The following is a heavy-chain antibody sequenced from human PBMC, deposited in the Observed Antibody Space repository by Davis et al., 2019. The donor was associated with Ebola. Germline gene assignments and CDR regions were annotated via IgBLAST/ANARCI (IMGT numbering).Heavy chain of an antibody. Sequence: GEPLKISCKGSDNTFTNYWIGWVRQMPGKGLEWMGIIYTGDSDTRYSPSFRGQVTISADKSTRTAYLQWGRLKASDTAMYYCASLRRTITGMDDGFDVWGQGTMVTVSS. CDR2: IYTGDSDT. V-gene: IGHV5-51*01. D-gene: IGHD1-20*01. CDR3: ASLRRTITGMDDGFDV. CDR1: DNTFTNYW. J-gene: IGHJ3*01.